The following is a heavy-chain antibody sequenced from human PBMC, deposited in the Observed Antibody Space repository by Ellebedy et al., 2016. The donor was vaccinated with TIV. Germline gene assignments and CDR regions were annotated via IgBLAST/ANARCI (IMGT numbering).Heavy chain of an antibody. CDR3: ARATDGLAAAGIDY. CDR1: GGSISSGGYY. Sequence: SETLSLTCTVSGGSISSGGYYWSWIRRHPGKGLEWIGYIYYSGSTYYNPSLKSRVTISVDTSKNQFSLKLSSVTAADTAVYYCARATDGLAAAGIDYWGQGTLVTVSS. CDR2: IYYSGST. J-gene: IGHJ4*02. V-gene: IGHV4-31*03. D-gene: IGHD6-13*01.